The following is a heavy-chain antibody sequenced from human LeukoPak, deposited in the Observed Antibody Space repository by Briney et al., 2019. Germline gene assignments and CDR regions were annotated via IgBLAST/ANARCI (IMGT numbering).Heavy chain of an antibody. CDR3: ARDRYDYVWGSYRDLDY. CDR1: GGSISSYY. J-gene: IGHJ4*02. V-gene: IGHV4-59*12. Sequence: PSETLSLTCTVSGGSISSYYWSWIRQPPGKGLEWIGYIYYSGSIYYNPSLKSRVTISVDTSKNQFSLKLSSVTAADTAVYYCARDRYDYVWGSYRDLDYWGQGTLVTVSS. CDR2: IYYSGSI. D-gene: IGHD3-16*02.